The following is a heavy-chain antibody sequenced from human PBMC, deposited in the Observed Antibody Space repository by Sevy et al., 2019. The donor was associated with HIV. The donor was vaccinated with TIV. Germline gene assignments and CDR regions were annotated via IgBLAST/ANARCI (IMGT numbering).Heavy chain of an antibody. J-gene: IGHJ3*02. V-gene: IGHV3-23*01. Sequence: GGSLRLSCEASGFTFSNYEMNWVRQAPGKGLEWVSGISGSGGSTYYADSVKGRFTISRDNSKNTLYLQMNSLRAEDTAVYYCAKDYYDSSGYYPMDAFDIWGQGTMVTVSS. CDR2: ISGSGGST. D-gene: IGHD3-22*01. CDR3: AKDYYDSSGYYPMDAFDI. CDR1: GFTFSNYE.